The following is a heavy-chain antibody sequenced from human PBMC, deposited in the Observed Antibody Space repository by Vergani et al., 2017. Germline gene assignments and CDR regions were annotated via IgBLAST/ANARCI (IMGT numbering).Heavy chain of an antibody. V-gene: IGHV1-2*02. D-gene: IGHD2-2*01. CDR1: GYTFSDYY. CDR2: MNTDDGDN. J-gene: IGHJ6*02. CDR3: ARDGARDQLVRWGMDV. Sequence: QVQLVQSGAELKKPGASVRVSCKASGYTFSDYYIHWVRQAPGQGPEWLGWMNTDDGDNMYAEKFKGRVTMTRDKSLSTGYMDLTRLTCDDTAVYYCARDGARDQLVRWGMDVWGQGTTVTVSS.